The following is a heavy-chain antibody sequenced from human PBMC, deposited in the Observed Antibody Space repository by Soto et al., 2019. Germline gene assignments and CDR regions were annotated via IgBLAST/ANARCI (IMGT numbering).Heavy chain of an antibody. CDR3: ARDLLRDGYNYGGY. J-gene: IGHJ4*02. D-gene: IGHD5-12*01. Sequence: QVQLVQSRAEVKKPGSSVKVSCKASGGTFRSYAISWVGQAPGQGLEWMGGIIPILGTANYAQKLQGRVTITADESTSTAYMELSSLRSEDTAVYYCARDLLRDGYNYGGYWGQGTLVTVSS. V-gene: IGHV1-69*01. CDR2: IIPILGTA. CDR1: GGTFRSYA.